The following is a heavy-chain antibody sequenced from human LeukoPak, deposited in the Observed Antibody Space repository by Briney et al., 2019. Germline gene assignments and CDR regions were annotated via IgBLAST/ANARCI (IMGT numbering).Heavy chain of an antibody. CDR3: ARDFHDSSGYTDWYLDL. Sequence: GGSLRLSCAVSGFTFSSNWMSWVRQAPGKGLEWVANIKQDGSEKYYVDSMKGRFTISRDNAKNSLYLQMNSLRAEDTAVYYCARDFHDSSGYTDWYLDLWGRGTLVTVSS. D-gene: IGHD3-22*01. CDR2: IKQDGSEK. J-gene: IGHJ2*01. CDR1: GFTFSSNW. V-gene: IGHV3-7*01.